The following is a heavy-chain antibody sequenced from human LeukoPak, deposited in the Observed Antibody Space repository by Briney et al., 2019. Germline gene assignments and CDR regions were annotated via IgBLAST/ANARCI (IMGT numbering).Heavy chain of an antibody. CDR2: IKQDGTSK. J-gene: IGHJ4*02. CDR1: GFTFIRCC. D-gene: IGHD2-21*01. Sequence: PGGSLSLSCTASGFTFIRCCKYWVRQAPGKGLEWVANIKQDGTSKYYVDSVMGRFTISRDNAENSVYLQMNSLSAGDTAVNYCERHADWYFDLWGQGTRVTVSS. V-gene: IGHV3-7*02. CDR3: ERHADWYFDL.